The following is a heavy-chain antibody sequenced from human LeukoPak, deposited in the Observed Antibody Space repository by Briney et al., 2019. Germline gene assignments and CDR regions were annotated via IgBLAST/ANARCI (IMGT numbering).Heavy chain of an antibody. CDR3: ARFRTAVTTFYYGMDV. D-gene: IGHD4-17*01. CDR1: GGSFSGYY. CDR2: INHSGST. V-gene: IGHV4-34*01. J-gene: IGHJ6*02. Sequence: SETLSLTCAVYGGSFSGYYRSWIRQPPGKGLEWIGEINHSGSTNYNPSLKSRVTISVDTSKNQFSLKLSSVTAADTAVYYCARFRTAVTTFYYGMDVWGQGTTVTVS.